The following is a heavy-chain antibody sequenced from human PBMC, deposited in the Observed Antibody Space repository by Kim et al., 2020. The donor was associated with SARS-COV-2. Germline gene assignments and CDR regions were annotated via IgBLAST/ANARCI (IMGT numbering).Heavy chain of an antibody. CDR3: ARDGYSGGGDAFDI. CDR2: INPNSGGT. V-gene: IGHV1-2*06. CDR1: GYTFTGYY. J-gene: IGHJ3*02. Sequence: ASVKVSCKASGYTFTGYYMHWVRQAPGQGLEWMGRINPNSGGTNYAQKFQGRVTMTTDTSISTAYMELSRLRSDDTAVYYCARDGYSGGGDAFDIWGQGTMVTVSS. D-gene: IGHD6-19*01.